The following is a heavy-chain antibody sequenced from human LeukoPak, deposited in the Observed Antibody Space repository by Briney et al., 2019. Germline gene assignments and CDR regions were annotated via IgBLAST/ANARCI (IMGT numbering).Heavy chain of an antibody. V-gene: IGHV3-15*01. CDR2: IKSKTDGGTT. CDR1: GFTFSNAW. Sequence: PGGSLRLSCAASGFTFSNAWMSWVRQAPGKGLEWVGRIKSKTDGGTTDYAAPVKGRFTISRDDSKNTLYLQMNSLKTEDTAVYYCTTEGERNGVGDAFDIWGQGTMVTVSS. CDR3: TTEGERNGVGDAFDI. D-gene: IGHD2-8*01. J-gene: IGHJ3*02.